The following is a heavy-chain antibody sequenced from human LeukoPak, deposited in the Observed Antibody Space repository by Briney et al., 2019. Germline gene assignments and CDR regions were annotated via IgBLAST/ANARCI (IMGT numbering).Heavy chain of an antibody. J-gene: IGHJ4*02. V-gene: IGHV1-18*01. CDR2: TTTYNGEK. CDR1: AYTLTVYG. Sequence: ASVNVSSTASAYTLTVYGISWVRQAPGPGLEGVGWTTTYNGEKKYSEKFPGRVTMTTDTTTSTNYMEMTSLRTDDTAIYYCARDCSNGVCWPRDYWGQGTLVSVST. CDR3: ARDCSNGVCWPRDY. D-gene: IGHD2-8*01.